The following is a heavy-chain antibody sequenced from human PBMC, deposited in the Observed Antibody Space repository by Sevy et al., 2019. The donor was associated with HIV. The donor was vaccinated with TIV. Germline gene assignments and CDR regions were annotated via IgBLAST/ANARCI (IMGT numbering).Heavy chain of an antibody. CDR2: INAGNGNT. CDR1: GYTFTSYA. V-gene: IGHV1-3*01. Sequence: ASVKVSCKASGYTFTSYAMHWVRQAPGQRLEWMGWINAGNGNTKYSQKFQGRVTITRDTSASTAYMELSSLRSEDTAVYYCARGTRGYSYGSNWFDPWGQGTLVTVSS. D-gene: IGHD5-18*01. J-gene: IGHJ5*02. CDR3: ARGTRGYSYGSNWFDP.